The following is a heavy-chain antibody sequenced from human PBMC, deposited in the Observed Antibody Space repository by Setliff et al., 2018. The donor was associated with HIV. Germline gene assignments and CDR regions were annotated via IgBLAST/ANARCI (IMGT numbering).Heavy chain of an antibody. Sequence: ASVMVSCKTSAYTFTDYFVHWVRLAPGQGPEWMGWINPKTAATQYPQDFQGRVTMTSDTSTTTVYMELTRLRSDDTAVYYCARDLFGSWYTGPSGLAHWGQGTLVTVSS. CDR2: INPKTAAT. D-gene: IGHD2-2*02. CDR1: AYTFTDYF. J-gene: IGHJ4*02. CDR3: ARDLFGSWYTGPSGLAH. V-gene: IGHV1-2*02.